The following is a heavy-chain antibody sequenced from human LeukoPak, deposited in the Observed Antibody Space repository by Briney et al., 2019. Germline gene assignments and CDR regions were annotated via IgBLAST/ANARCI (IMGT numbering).Heavy chain of an antibody. Sequence: PGGSLRLSCAASGLTFSSYSMNWVRQAPGKGLEWVAYVSSSTNSIYYADSVKGRFTISRDNAKNSLYLQMNSLRAEDTAVYYCARDKYMGVWGKGTTVTVSS. CDR3: ARDKYMGV. CDR1: GLTFSSYS. J-gene: IGHJ6*04. V-gene: IGHV3-48*01. CDR2: VSSSTNSI.